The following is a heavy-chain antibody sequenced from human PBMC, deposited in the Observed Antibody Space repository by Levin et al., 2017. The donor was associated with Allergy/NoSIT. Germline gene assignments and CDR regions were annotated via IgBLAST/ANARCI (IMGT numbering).Heavy chain of an antibody. D-gene: IGHD3-10*01. CDR1: GYTFTSYD. V-gene: IGHV1-8*01. J-gene: IGHJ5*02. CDR2: MNPNSGNT. Sequence: ASVKVSCKASGYTFTSYDINWVRQATGQGLEWMGWMNPNSGNTGYAQKFQGRVTMTRNTSISTAYMELSSLRSEDTAVYYCARRKRPVRRAMVRGGDWFDPWGQGTLVTVSS. CDR3: ARRKRPVRRAMVRGGDWFDP.